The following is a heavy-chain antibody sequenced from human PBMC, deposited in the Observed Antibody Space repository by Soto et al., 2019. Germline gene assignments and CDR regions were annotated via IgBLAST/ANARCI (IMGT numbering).Heavy chain of an antibody. Sequence: QVQLMQSGAEVKKPGASVKVSCKASGYIFTSYGIVWVRQAPGQGLEWMGWISGFNGNTNYAQRFQDRVTLTTDTSTTTAYLELRSLISDDTAVYYCARGTTEVTSFDLWGRGTLVTVSS. CDR2: ISGFNGNT. V-gene: IGHV1-18*04. CDR3: ARGTTEVTSFDL. J-gene: IGHJ2*01. CDR1: GYIFTSYG. D-gene: IGHD4-4*01.